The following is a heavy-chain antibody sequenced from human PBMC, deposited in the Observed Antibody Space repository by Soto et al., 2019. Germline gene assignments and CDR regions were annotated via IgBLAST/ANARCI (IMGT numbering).Heavy chain of an antibody. CDR2: INPNSGGT. Sequence: ASVKVSCKASGYSFTGYYMHWVRQAPGQGLEWMGWINPNSGGTNYAQKFQGWVTMTRDTSISTAYMELSRLRSDDTAVYYCATGFPYDILTGSGALDIWGQGTMVTVSS. D-gene: IGHD3-9*01. CDR1: GYSFTGYY. V-gene: IGHV1-2*04. CDR3: ATGFPYDILTGSGALDI. J-gene: IGHJ3*02.